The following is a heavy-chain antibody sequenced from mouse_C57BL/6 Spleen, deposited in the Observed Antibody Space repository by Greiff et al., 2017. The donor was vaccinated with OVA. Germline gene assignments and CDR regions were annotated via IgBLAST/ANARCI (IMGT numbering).Heavy chain of an antibody. J-gene: IGHJ4*01. D-gene: IGHD3-2*02. CDR2: IYPGSGST. V-gene: IGHV1-55*01. CDR1: GYTFTSYW. CDR3: ARELRPSYYYAMDY. Sequence: VQLQQSGAELVKPGASVKMSCKASGYTFTSYWITWVKQRPGQGLEWIGDIYPGSGSTNYNEKFKSKATLTVDTSSSTAYMQLSSLTSEDSAVYYCARELRPSYYYAMDYWGQGTSVTVSS.